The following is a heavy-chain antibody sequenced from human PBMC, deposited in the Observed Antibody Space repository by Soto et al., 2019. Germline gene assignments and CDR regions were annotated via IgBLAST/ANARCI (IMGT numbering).Heavy chain of an antibody. V-gene: IGHV1-69*01. CDR2: IIPIFGTA. D-gene: IGHD6-13*01. CDR3: AGPPPDSSSWYWFDP. Sequence: QVQLVQSGAEVKKPGSSVKVSCQASGGTFSSYAISWVRQAPGQGLEWMGGIIPIFGTANYAQKFQGRVTITADESTSKAYMELSSLRSEDTAVYYCAGPPPDSSSWYWFDPWGQGTLVTVSS. CDR1: GGTFSSYA. J-gene: IGHJ5*02.